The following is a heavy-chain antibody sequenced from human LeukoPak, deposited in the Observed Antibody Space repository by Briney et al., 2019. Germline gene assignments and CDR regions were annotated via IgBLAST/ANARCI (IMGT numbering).Heavy chain of an antibody. J-gene: IGHJ4*02. D-gene: IGHD3-16*01. V-gene: IGHV4-39*07. CDR3: VRGHALK. CDR2: IYKTGST. CDR1: GGSINSGSFY. Sequence: SETLSLTCTVSGGSINSGSFYWGWIRQPLGKGLEWIASIYKTGSTNYSPSLKSRVTISVDTSENQFSLKLTSATAADTAVYYCVRGHALKWGQGTLVTVSS.